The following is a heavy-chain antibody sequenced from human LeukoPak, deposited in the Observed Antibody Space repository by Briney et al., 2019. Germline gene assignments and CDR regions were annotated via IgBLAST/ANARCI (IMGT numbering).Heavy chain of an antibody. CDR2: IISKTDGGTT. CDR1: GFTVSSNY. Sequence: GGSVRLSCAASGFTVSSNYMTWVRQAPGKGLEWVGHIISKTDGGTTDYAAPVKGRFTISRDDSKNTLYLQMNSLKTEDTAVYYCTTHEEYCSGGSCYASDYWGQGTLVTVSS. CDR3: TTHEEYCSGGSCYASDY. D-gene: IGHD2-15*01. V-gene: IGHV3-15*01. J-gene: IGHJ4*02.